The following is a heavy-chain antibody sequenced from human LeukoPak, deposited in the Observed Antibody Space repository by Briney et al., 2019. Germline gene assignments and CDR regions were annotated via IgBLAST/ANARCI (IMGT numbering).Heavy chain of an antibody. Sequence: AGGSLRLSCAASGFTFRRYSMKWVRQAPGRGGEGVSSISSSRSNIYYADSVKGRFTISRDNAKNSLYLQMNSLTAEDTAVYSCATDGHYGGNRGQVVFGPFDIWGQGTMVTVSS. J-gene: IGHJ3*02. CDR3: ATDGHYGGNRGQVVFGPFDI. CDR2: ISSSRSNI. CDR1: GFTFRRYS. V-gene: IGHV3-21*01. D-gene: IGHD4-23*01.